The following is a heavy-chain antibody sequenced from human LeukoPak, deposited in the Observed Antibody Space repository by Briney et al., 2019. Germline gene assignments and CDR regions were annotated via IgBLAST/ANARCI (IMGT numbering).Heavy chain of an antibody. CDR1: GGSISSYY. CDR2: IYYSGST. CDR3: ARGADSSGYYSIFYFDY. J-gene: IGHJ4*02. V-gene: IGHV4-59*01. Sequence: SETLSLTCTVSGGSISSYYWNWIRQPPGKGLEWIGDIYYSGSTNYNPSLKSRVTISVDTSKNHFSLKLSSVTAADTAVYYCARGADSSGYYSIFYFDYWGQGTLVTVSS. D-gene: IGHD3-22*01.